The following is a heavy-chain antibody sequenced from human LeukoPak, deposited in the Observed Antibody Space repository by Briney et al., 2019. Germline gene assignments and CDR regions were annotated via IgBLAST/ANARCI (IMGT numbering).Heavy chain of an antibody. Sequence: ASVKVSCKASGYTFTSYGISWVRQAPGQGLEWMGWISAYNGNTNYAQKLQGRVTMTTDTSTSTAYMELRSLRSDDTAVYYCARDFDYYGSPDSLAVWGQGTLVTVSS. CDR3: ARDFDYYGSPDSLAV. D-gene: IGHD3-22*01. CDR1: GYTFTSYG. CDR2: ISAYNGNT. J-gene: IGHJ4*02. V-gene: IGHV1-18*01.